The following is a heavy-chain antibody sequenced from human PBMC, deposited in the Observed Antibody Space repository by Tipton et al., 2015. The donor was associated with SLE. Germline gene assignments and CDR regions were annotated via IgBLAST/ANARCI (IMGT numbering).Heavy chain of an antibody. J-gene: IGHJ5*02. V-gene: IGHV4-39*01. Sequence: LRLSCTVSGGSISSSSYYWGWIRQPPGKGLEWIGSIDYSGTTYYNPSLKSRVTISVDTSKNQFSLKLSSVTAADTAVYYCARRLAWQLGVVGWFDPWGQGTLVTVSS. CDR2: IDYSGTT. CDR1: GGSISSSSYY. CDR3: ARRLAWQLGVVGWFDP. D-gene: IGHD6-6*01.